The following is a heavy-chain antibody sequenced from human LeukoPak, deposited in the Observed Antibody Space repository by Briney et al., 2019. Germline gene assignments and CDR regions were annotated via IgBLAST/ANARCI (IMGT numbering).Heavy chain of an antibody. CDR2: TSYDGSDI. D-gene: IGHD2-2*01. CDR1: GFTFSSYG. J-gene: IGHJ4*02. Sequence: GGSLRLSCAVSGFTFSSYGIHWVRQAPGKGLEWVTFTSYDGSDIYYADSVKGRFTISRDNSKYTLFLQMNSLRAEDTAVYYCAKDRVVVVPAAFDYWGQGTLVTVSS. CDR3: AKDRVVVVPAAFDY. V-gene: IGHV3-30*18.